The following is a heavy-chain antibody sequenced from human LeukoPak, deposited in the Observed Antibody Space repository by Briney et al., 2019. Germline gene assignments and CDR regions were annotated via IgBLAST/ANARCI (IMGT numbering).Heavy chain of an antibody. CDR3: AKGPTVTTHNY. J-gene: IGHJ4*02. D-gene: IGHD4-17*01. CDR2: IGGNGIKT. CDR1: GFIFNHFA. V-gene: IGHV3-23*01. Sequence: GGSLRLSCAASGFIFNHFAMSWVRQAPGKGLEWVSIIGGNGIKTYYAGSVEGRFTISRDNSRNTLYLQMNSLRAEDTAVYYCAKGPTVTTHNYWGQGTLVTVSS.